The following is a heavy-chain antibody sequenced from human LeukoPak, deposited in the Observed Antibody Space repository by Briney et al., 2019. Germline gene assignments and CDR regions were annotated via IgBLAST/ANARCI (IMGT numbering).Heavy chain of an antibody. Sequence: GGSLRLSCAASGFTFSSYAMSWVRQAPGKGLEWVSGISGSGGSTYYADSVKGRFTISRDNSKNTLYLQMDSLGAEDTAVYYCAKDRSRLQLNAFDIWGQGTLVTVSS. CDR2: ISGSGGST. J-gene: IGHJ3*02. CDR3: AKDRSRLQLNAFDI. V-gene: IGHV3-23*01. CDR1: GFTFSSYA. D-gene: IGHD5-24*01.